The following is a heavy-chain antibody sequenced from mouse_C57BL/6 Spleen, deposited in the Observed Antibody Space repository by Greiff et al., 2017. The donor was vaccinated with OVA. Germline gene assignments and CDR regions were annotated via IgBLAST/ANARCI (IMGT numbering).Heavy chain of an antibody. CDR1: GFTFSSYG. J-gene: IGHJ4*01. D-gene: IGHD2-1*01. CDR2: ISSGGSYT. V-gene: IGHV5-6*01. Sequence: EVKLVESGGDLVKPGGSLKLSCAASGFTFSSYGMSWVRQTPDKRLEWVATISSGGSYTYYPDSVKGRFTISRDNAKNTLYLQMSSLKSEDTAMYYCARGGKRDAMDYWGQGTSVTVSS. CDR3: ARGGKRDAMDY.